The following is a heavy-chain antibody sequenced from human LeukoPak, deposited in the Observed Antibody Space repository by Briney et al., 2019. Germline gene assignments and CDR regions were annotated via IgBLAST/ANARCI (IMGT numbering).Heavy chain of an antibody. CDR2: IWYDGSNK. J-gene: IGHJ4*02. CDR3: AREYLAFDY. V-gene: IGHV3-33*01. Sequence: GRSLRLSCAASGFTFSSYGMHWVRQAPGKGLEWVAVIWYDGSNKYYADSVKGRFTISRDNSKNTLYLQMNSLRAEGTAVYYCAREYLAFDYWGQGTLVTVSS. CDR1: GFTFSSYG.